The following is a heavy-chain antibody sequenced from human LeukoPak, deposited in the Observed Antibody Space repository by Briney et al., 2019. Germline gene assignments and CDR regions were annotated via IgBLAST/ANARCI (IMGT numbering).Heavy chain of an antibody. CDR1: GFTFSSYW. Sequence: GGSLRLSCAASGFTFSSYWMSWVRQAPGKGLEWVANINQDGSEKFYVDSVKGLFTISRENAKNSLYLQMNSLRAEDTAVYYCASRTYYDFWSGYSPFDYWGQGTLVTVSS. D-gene: IGHD3-3*01. V-gene: IGHV3-7*01. J-gene: IGHJ4*02. CDR2: INQDGSEK. CDR3: ASRTYYDFWSGYSPFDY.